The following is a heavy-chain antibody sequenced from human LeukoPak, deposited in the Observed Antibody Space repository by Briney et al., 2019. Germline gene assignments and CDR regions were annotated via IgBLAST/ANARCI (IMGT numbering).Heavy chain of an antibody. Sequence: GGTLRLSCAASGFTFSEYYMSWIRQAPGKGLEWVSYISSSGSTIYYADSVKGRFPISRDNAKNSLYLQMNSLSAEDTAAYYCARDGRGITPTYYFDYWGQGTLVTVSS. CDR1: GFTFSEYY. V-gene: IGHV3-11*04. D-gene: IGHD3-10*01. CDR2: ISSSGSTI. CDR3: ARDGRGITPTYYFDY. J-gene: IGHJ4*02.